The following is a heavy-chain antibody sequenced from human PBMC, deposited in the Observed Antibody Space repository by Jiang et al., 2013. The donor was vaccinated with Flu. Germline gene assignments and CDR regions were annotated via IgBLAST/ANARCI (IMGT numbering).Heavy chain of an antibody. CDR1: GYTFTSYY. Sequence: GAEVKKPGASVKVSCKASGYTFTSYYMHWVRQAPGQGLEWMGIINPSGGSTSYAQKFQGGVTMTRDTSTSTVYMELSSLRSEDTAVYYCAREKGDSMIGPQYYFDYWGQGTLVTVSS. V-gene: IGHV1-46*03. CDR3: AREKGDSMIGPQYYFDY. CDR2: INPSGGST. J-gene: IGHJ4*02. D-gene: IGHD3-22*01.